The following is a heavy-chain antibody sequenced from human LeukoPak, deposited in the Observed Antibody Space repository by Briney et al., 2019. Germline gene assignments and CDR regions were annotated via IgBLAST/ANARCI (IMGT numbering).Heavy chain of an antibody. J-gene: IGHJ5*02. D-gene: IGHD3-10*01. CDR3: ARDLAYGSGQNWFDP. CDR1: GYTFTGYY. CDR2: INPNSGGT. V-gene: IGHV1-2*02. Sequence: ASVTVSCKASGYTFTGYYMHWVRQAPGQGLEWMGWINPNSGGTNYAQKFQGRVTMTRDTSISTAYMELSRLRSDDTAVYYCARDLAYGSGQNWFDPWGQGTLVTVSS.